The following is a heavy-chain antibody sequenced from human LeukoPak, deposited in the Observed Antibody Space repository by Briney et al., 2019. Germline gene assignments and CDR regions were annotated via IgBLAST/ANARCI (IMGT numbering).Heavy chain of an antibody. D-gene: IGHD6-19*01. CDR1: GFTFSNFG. CDR3: AKDAVAGNNYYYYYYMDV. CDR2: LRFDGTNK. V-gene: IGHV3-30*02. Sequence: GGSLRLSCAASGFTFSNFGMHWVRQAPGKGLEWVAFLRFDGTNKYYADSVKGRFTISRDNSKNTLYLQMNSLRAEDTAVYYCAKDAVAGNNYYYYYYMDVWGKGTTVTVSS. J-gene: IGHJ6*03.